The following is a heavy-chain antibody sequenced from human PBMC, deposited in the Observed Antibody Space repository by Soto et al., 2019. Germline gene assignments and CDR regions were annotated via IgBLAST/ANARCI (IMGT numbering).Heavy chain of an antibody. Sequence: EVQLVESGGGLVQPGGSLRLSCAASGFTFSTYWMHWVRQAPGKGLVWVSRTNSDGSSTTYADSVKGRFTVSRDNAKNTLYLQMTSLRAEDTAVYYCARAKAYYDMDVWGQGTTITVSS. CDR3: ARAKAYYDMDV. CDR2: TNSDGSST. J-gene: IGHJ6*02. CDR1: GFTFSTYW. V-gene: IGHV3-74*01.